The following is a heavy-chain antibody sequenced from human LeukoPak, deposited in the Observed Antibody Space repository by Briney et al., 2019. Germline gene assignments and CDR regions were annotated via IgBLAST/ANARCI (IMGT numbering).Heavy chain of an antibody. V-gene: IGHV3-11*01. D-gene: IGHD3-3*01. CDR3: ARDGLEDWVLRLAYYYYGMDV. CDR1: GFTFSDYY. CDR2: ISSSGSTI. Sequence: GRSLRLSCAASGFTFSDYYMSWVRHAPGKGLEWVSYISSSGSTIYYADSVKGRFTISRDNAKNSLYLQMNSLRAEDTAVYYCARDGLEDWVLRLAYYYYGMDVWGQGTTVTASS. J-gene: IGHJ6*02.